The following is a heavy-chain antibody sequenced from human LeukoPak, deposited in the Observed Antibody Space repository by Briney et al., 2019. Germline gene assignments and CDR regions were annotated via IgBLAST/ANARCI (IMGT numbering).Heavy chain of an antibody. V-gene: IGHV3-74*01. D-gene: IGHD3/OR15-3a*01. CDR2: INSDGSSI. CDR3: ARGGRDFNWFDP. CDR1: GFSFSSHW. J-gene: IGHJ5*02. Sequence: GGSLRLSCAAAGFSFSSHWMHWVRQAPGKGLVWVSRINSDGSSISYADSVKGRFTISRDNAKNTLYLQMNSLRAEDTAVYYCARGGRDFNWFDPWGQGTLVTVSS.